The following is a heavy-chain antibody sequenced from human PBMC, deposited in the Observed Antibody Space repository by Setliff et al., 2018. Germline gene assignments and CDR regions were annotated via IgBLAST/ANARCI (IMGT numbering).Heavy chain of an antibody. CDR1: GFTFSSYA. V-gene: IGHV3-30*02. D-gene: IGHD2-21*02. J-gene: IGHJ4*02. CDR2: IRYDGSGK. CDR3: AKDKDFVVVAAYFDS. Sequence: QPGGSLRLSCAASGFTFSSYAMHWVRQAPGKGLEWVASIRYDGSGKYYGDSLKGRFTISRDNFENTLYLQMTSLRPEDTAVYYCAKDKDFVVVAAYFDSWGQGTPVTVSS.